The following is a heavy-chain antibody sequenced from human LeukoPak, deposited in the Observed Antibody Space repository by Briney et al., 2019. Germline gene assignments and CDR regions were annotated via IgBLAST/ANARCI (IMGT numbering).Heavy chain of an antibody. V-gene: IGHV5-51*01. D-gene: IGHD3-10*01. J-gene: IGHJ4*02. CDR2: IYPGDSDT. Sequence: GESLKISCKGSGYIFTHNWIGWVRQMPGKSLEWMGIIYPGDSDTRYSPSSEGQVTISVDKSISTAYLQWSSLKASDTAMYYCARQTRDGSGSRGYSFDFWGQGTLVTVSS. CDR3: ARQTRDGSGSRGYSFDF. CDR1: GYIFTHNW.